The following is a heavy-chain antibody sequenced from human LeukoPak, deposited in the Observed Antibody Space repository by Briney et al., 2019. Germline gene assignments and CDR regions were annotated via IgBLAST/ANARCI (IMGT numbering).Heavy chain of an antibody. D-gene: IGHD3-3*01. CDR2: IIPIFGTA. Sequence: ASVKVSCKASGGTFSSYAISWVRQAPGQGLEWMGGIIPIFGTANYAQKFQGRVTITADESTSTAYMELSSLRSEDTAVYYCARDGLRFLEWLVDYWGQGTLVTVSS. CDR1: GGTFSSYA. V-gene: IGHV1-69*13. CDR3: ARDGLRFLEWLVDY. J-gene: IGHJ4*02.